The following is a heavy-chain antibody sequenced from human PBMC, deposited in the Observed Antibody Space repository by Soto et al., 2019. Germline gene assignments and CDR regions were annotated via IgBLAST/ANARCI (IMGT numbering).Heavy chain of an antibody. CDR1: GFTFSSYA. J-gene: IGHJ4*02. D-gene: IGHD3-22*01. CDR3: VIDTVVVIFPYYFDY. V-gene: IGHV3-23*01. Sequence: PGGSLRLSCAASGFTFSSYAMSWVRQAPGKGLEWVSAISGSGGSTYYADSVKGRFTIYRDNSKNTLYLQMNSLRAEDTAVYYCVIDTVVVIFPYYFDYWGQGTLVSVSS. CDR2: ISGSGGST.